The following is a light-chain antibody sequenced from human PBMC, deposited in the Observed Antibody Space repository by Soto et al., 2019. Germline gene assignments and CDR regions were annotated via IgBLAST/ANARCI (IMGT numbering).Light chain of an antibody. CDR2: AAS. Sequence: DIQMTQSPSSLSASLGDRVTITWGASQNIGVYLNWYQKKKGKAPKLLIHAASSLHSGVPSTFSGSVYGTDFALTISSLQTEDFATYYCHQTAANPWTFAQGTKVDIK. J-gene: IGKJ1*01. V-gene: IGKV1-39*01. CDR1: QNIGVY. CDR3: HQTAANPWT.